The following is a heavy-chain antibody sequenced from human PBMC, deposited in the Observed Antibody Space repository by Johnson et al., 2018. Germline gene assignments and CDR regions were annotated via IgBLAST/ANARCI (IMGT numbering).Heavy chain of an antibody. CDR3: ARDRIVATIDYYYYYGMDV. Sequence: QVQLQESGPGLVKXSETXSLXCTVSGGSISSYYWSWIRQPPGKGLEWIGYIYYSGSTNYNPSLKSRVTISVDTSKNQFPLKLSPVTAADTAVYYCARDRIVATIDYYYYYGMDVWGQGTTVTVSS. V-gene: IGHV4-59*01. D-gene: IGHD5-12*01. CDR1: GGSISSYY. CDR2: IYYSGST. J-gene: IGHJ6*02.